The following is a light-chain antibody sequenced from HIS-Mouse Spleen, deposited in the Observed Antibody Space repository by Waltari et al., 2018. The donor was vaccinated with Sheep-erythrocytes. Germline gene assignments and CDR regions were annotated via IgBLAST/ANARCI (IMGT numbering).Light chain of an antibody. CDR3: QAWDSSTAV. V-gene: IGLV3-1*01. J-gene: IGLJ2*01. CDR1: KSVDKY. CDR2: QDS. Sequence: SYELTQPPSVSVSPGQTASIPCSGDKSVDKYACWYQQKPGQSPVLVIYQDSKRPSGIPERFSGSNSGNTATLTISGTQAMDEADYYCQAWDSSTAVFGGGTKLTVL.